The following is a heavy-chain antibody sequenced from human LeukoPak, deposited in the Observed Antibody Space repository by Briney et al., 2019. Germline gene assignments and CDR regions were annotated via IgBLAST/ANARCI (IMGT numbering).Heavy chain of an antibody. J-gene: IGHJ3*02. D-gene: IGHD2-15*01. CDR3: VRGGGSCCPFNSFDI. Sequence: GGSLRLSCAASGFTFSGYGMHWVRQAPGKGLEWVAFASNDGSNKYYADSVKGRFTISRDNAKNSLYLQMNSLRAEDTAVYYCVRGGGSCCPFNSFDIWGQGTMVTVSS. CDR2: ASNDGSNK. CDR1: GFTFSGYG. V-gene: IGHV3-30*03.